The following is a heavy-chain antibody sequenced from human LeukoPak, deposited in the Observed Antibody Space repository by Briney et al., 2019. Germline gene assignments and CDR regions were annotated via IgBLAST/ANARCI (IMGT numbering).Heavy chain of an antibody. J-gene: IGHJ6*03. CDR3: ARNRISGKYYYYYYMDV. Sequence: GESLKISCKGSGYSFTNYWIGWVRQMPGKGLEWMGIIYPGDSDTRYSPSFQGQVTISADKSISTAYLQWSSLKASDTAMYYCARNRISGKYYYYYYMDVWGKGTTVTVSS. V-gene: IGHV5-51*01. CDR1: GYSFTNYW. CDR2: IYPGDSDT. D-gene: IGHD1-20*01.